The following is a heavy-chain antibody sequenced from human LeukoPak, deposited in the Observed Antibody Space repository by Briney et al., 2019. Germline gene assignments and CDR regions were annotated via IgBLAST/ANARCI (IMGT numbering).Heavy chain of an antibody. V-gene: IGHV3-66*01. J-gene: IGHJ6*02. CDR2: IYSGGST. CDR3: ARDSGSGSYYSYYYYYYGMDV. D-gene: IGHD3-10*01. CDR1: GFTVSSNY. Sequence: GGSLRLSCAAPGFTVSSNYMSWVRQAPGKGLEWVSVIYSGGSTYYADSVKGRFTISRDNSKNTLYLQMDSLRAEDTAVYYCARDSGSGSYYSYYYYYYGMDVWGQGTTVTVSS.